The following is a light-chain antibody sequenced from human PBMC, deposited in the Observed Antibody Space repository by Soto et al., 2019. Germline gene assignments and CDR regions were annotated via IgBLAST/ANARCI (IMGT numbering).Light chain of an antibody. J-gene: IGKJ2*01. CDR2: GAS. CDR1: QTVSSSY. V-gene: IGKV3-20*01. CDR3: QQYGSSPPMYT. Sequence: EIVLTQSPGTLSLSPGARATLSCRASQTVSSSYLAWYQQRPGQAPRLLIYGASSRAPGIPDRFSGSGSGTDFTLTISRLEPEDFAVYYCQQYGSSPPMYTFGQGTKLEIK.